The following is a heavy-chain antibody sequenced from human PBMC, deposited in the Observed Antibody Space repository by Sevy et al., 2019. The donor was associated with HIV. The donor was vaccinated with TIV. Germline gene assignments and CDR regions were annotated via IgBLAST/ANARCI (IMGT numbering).Heavy chain of an antibody. CDR2: LSGSGGST. V-gene: IGHV3-23*01. CDR3: ARENRHCTNGICYGYYGMDV. Sequence: GGSLRLSCAASGFTFSIYAMSWVRQAPGKGLEWVSGLSGSGGSTYYADSVKGRFTISRDNSKNTLYLQMNSLRAEDTAVYYCARENRHCTNGICYGYYGMDVWGQGTTVTVSS. J-gene: IGHJ6*02. CDR1: GFTFSIYA. D-gene: IGHD2-8*01.